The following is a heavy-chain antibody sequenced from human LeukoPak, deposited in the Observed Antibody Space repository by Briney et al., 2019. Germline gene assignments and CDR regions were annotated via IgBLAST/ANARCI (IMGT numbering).Heavy chain of an antibody. CDR2: INYSGST. CDR3: ARVSLDSSGYYHYNLDY. J-gene: IGHJ4*02. V-gene: IGHV4-39*07. CDR1: GGSISRSSYY. D-gene: IGHD3-22*01. Sequence: SETLSLTCTVSGGSISRSSYYWGWIRQPPGKGLEWIGSINYSGSTDYNPSLKSRVTISVDTSKNQFSLKLSSVTAADTAVYYCARVSLDSSGYYHYNLDYWGQGTLVTVSS.